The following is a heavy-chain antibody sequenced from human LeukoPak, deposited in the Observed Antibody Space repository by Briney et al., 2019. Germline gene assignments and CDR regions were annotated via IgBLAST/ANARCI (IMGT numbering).Heavy chain of an antibody. J-gene: IGHJ4*02. CDR1: GGSISSSSYY. V-gene: IGHV4-39*01. CDR3: ARRQICGSTICYDEGPYYFDY. CDR2: IYYSGST. Sequence: SETLSLTCTVSGGSISSSSYYWGWIRQPPGKGLEWIGSIYYSGSTYYNPSLKSRVTISVDTSKNQFSLKLRSVTASDTAVYYCARRQICGSTICYDEGPYYFDYWGQGTLVTVSS. D-gene: IGHD2-2*01.